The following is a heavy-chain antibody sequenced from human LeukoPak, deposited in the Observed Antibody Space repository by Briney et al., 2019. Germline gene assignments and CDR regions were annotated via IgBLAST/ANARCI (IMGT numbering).Heavy chain of an antibody. Sequence: SQTLSLTCSVSNVSINSGGYYWSWIRQDPGKGLEWIGNIYYSGSTNYNPSLKSRVTISVDTSANQFSLKLQSVTAADTAVYYCATDKINWNIHLGFDPWGQGTLVTVSS. V-gene: IGHV4-31*03. J-gene: IGHJ5*02. CDR3: ATDKINWNIHLGFDP. CDR2: IYYSGST. CDR1: NVSINSGGYY. D-gene: IGHD1-20*01.